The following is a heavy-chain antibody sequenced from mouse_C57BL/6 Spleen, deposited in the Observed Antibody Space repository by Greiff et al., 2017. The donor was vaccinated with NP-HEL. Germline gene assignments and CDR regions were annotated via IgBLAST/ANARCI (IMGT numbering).Heavy chain of an antibody. CDR1: GFTFSSYA. CDR3: ARDRGVDY. J-gene: IGHJ2*01. D-gene: IGHD3-3*01. V-gene: IGHV5-4*01. Sequence: VQLKESGGGLVKPGGSLKLSCAASGFTFSSYAMSWVRQTPEKRLEWVATISDGGSYTYYPDNVKGRFTISRDNAKNNLYLQMSHLKSEDTAMYYCARDRGVDYWGQGTTLTVSS. CDR2: ISDGGSYT.